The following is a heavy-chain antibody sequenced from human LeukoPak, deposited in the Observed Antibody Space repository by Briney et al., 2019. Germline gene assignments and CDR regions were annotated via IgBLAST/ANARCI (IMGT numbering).Heavy chain of an antibody. CDR1: GFTFSSYA. CDR2: IWYDESKK. Sequence: GGSLRLSCAASGFTFSSYAMHWVRQAPGKGLEWVAIIWYDESKKYYADSVKGRFTISRDNSKNTLYLQMNSLRAEDTAVYYCARDGLEYSSSWFDYWGQGTLVTVSS. V-gene: IGHV3-33*08. J-gene: IGHJ4*02. D-gene: IGHD6-13*01. CDR3: ARDGLEYSSSWFDY.